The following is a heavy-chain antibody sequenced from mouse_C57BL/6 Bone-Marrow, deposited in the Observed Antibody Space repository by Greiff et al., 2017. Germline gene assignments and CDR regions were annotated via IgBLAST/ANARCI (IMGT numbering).Heavy chain of an antibody. Sequence: QVQLHQPGAELVKPGASVKLSCKASGYTFTSYWMHWVKQRPGQGLEWIGMIHPNSGSTNYTEKFKSKATLTVDKSSSTVYMQLSSLTSEDSAVYYCARDGYYKDYWGQGTTLTVSS. CDR2: IHPNSGST. D-gene: IGHD2-3*01. CDR3: ARDGYYKDY. V-gene: IGHV1-64*01. J-gene: IGHJ2*01. CDR1: GYTFTSYW.